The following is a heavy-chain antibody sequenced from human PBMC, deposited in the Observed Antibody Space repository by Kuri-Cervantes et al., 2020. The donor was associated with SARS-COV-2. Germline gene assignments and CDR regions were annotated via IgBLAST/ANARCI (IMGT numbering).Heavy chain of an antibody. CDR3: VSGEDTSTPDFDH. D-gene: IGHD3-10*02. V-gene: IGHV3-23*03. Sequence: GESLKISCAASGFTFRSFAMAWVRQAPGKGLEWVSVIPSGGNSYYPISVRGRFTISRDNSKNTVYLEMNTLRAEDTARYYCVSGEDTSTPDFDHWGLGTLVTVSS. J-gene: IGHJ4*02. CDR1: GFTFRSFA. CDR2: IPSGGNS.